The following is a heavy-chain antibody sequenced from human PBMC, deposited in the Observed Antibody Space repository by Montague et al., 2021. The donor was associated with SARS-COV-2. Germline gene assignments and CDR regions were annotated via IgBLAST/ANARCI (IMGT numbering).Heavy chain of an antibody. CDR2: IYYSGST. D-gene: IGHD2-15*01. J-gene: IGHJ6*02. CDR3: ARVAGVVAAAPLNYYGMDV. V-gene: IGHV4-59*13. Sequence: SETLSLTCTVSGGSISSYYWSWIRQPPGKGLEWIRYIYYSGSTNYNPSLKSRVTISVDTSKNQFSLKLSSVTAADTAVYYCARVAGVVAAAPLNYYGMDVWGQGTTVTVSS. CDR1: GGSISSYY.